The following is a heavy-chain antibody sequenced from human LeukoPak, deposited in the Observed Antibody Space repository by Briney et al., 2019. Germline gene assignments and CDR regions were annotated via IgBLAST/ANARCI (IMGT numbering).Heavy chain of an antibody. Sequence: ASVKVSCKASGYTFTSYAMNWVRQAPGQGLEWMGWINTNTGNPTYAQGFTGRFVFSLDTSVSTAYLQISSLKAEDTAVYYYAREEKRRLVSNPDYWGQGTLVTVSS. CDR3: AREEKRRLVSNPDY. V-gene: IGHV7-4-1*02. CDR1: GYTFTSYA. CDR2: INTNTGNP. D-gene: IGHD6-19*01. J-gene: IGHJ4*02.